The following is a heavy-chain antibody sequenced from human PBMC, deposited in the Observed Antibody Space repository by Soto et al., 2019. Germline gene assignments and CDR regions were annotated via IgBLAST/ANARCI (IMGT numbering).Heavy chain of an antibody. J-gene: IGHJ4*02. V-gene: IGHV3-30-3*01. CDR2: ISYDGSNK. D-gene: IGHD3-3*01. Sequence: QVQLVESGGGVVQPGRSLRLSCAASGFTFSSYAMHWVRQAPGKGLEWVAVISYDGSNKYYADSVKGQFTISRDNSKNTLYLQMNSLRAEDTAVYYCARVPLRFIDYWGQGTLVTVSS. CDR3: ARVPLRFIDY. CDR1: GFTFSSYA.